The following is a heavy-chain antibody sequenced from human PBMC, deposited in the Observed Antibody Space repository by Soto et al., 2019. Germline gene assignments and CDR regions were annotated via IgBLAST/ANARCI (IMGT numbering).Heavy chain of an antibody. J-gene: IGHJ5*02. D-gene: IGHD3-10*01. CDR3: ARGDGSAYIWFDP. V-gene: IGHV6-1*01. CDR1: GNSVSSNSAT. Sequence: SQTLSLTCAISGNSVSSNSATWNWIRQSPTRGLEWLGRTYYRSKWYNDYAVSVLSRITITPDTSKNHFSLQLNSVTPEDTAVYYCARGDGSAYIWFDPWGQGTLVTVSS. CDR2: TYYRSKWYN.